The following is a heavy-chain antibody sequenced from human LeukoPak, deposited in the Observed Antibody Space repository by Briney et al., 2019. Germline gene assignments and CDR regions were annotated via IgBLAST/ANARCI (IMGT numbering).Heavy chain of an antibody. D-gene: IGHD6-13*01. CDR2: ISYDGSNK. CDR3: AKDSYSKGDF. J-gene: IGHJ4*02. V-gene: IGHV3-30-3*01. Sequence: GGSLRLSCAASGFTFSSYAMHWVRQARGKGLEWVAVISYDGSNKYYADSVKGRFTISRDNSKNTLYLQMNSLRAEDTAVYYCAKDSYSKGDFWGQGVLVTVSS. CDR1: GFTFSSYA.